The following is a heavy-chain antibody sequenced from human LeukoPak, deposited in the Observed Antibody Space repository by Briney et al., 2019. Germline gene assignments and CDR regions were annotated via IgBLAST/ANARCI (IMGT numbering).Heavy chain of an antibody. Sequence: GESLKISCEASGYTFTSYWIGWVRQMPGKGLEWMGIIYPGDSDIRYSPSFQGQVTISADKSISTAYLQWSILKASDTAMYFCARQSSTFDYWGQVTLVTVSS. V-gene: IGHV5-51*01. J-gene: IGHJ4*02. D-gene: IGHD2-2*01. CDR3: ARQSSTFDY. CDR2: IYPGDSDI. CDR1: GYTFTSYW.